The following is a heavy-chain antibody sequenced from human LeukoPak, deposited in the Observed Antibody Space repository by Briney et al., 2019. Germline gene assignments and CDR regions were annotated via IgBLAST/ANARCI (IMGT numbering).Heavy chain of an antibody. D-gene: IGHD3-10*01. CDR1: GFTFSSYW. V-gene: IGHV3-7*03. J-gene: IGHJ5*01. CDR2: IKQGGSEK. Sequence: GGSLRLSCAASGFTFSSYWMSWVRQAPGKGLEWVANIKQGGSEKYYVDSVKGRFTISRDNSKNTLYLQMNSLRAEDTAVYYCAKDRGISWFDYWGQGTLVTVSS. CDR3: AKDRGISWFDY.